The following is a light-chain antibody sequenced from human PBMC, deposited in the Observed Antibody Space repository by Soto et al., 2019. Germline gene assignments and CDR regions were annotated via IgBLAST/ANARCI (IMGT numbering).Light chain of an antibody. V-gene: IGLV6-57*02. CDR1: SGSIASGY. CDR2: EDD. Sequence: NFMLTQPHSVSESPGKTVTISCTVTSGSIASGYVQWYQQRPGSAPTTLIYEDDQRPAGVPDRFSGSIDTSSNSASLIISGLRTEDEADYYCQSTDGNSMVFGGGTKVTVL. CDR3: QSTDGNSMV. J-gene: IGLJ2*01.